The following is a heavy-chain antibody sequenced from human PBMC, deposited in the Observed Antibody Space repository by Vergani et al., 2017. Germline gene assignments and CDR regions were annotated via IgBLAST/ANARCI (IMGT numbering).Heavy chain of an antibody. CDR2: WNTNSGNP. Sequence: QVQLVQSGAEVKKPGASVKVSCKASGYTFTSYDINWVQQATGQGLEGMGWWNTNSGNPGYTQKVHGRVTMTRNTSISTAYMELSSLRSEDTAVYYCGRSGQDMGNNWFDPWGQGTLVTVSS. CDR1: GYTFTSYD. CDR3: GRSGQDMGNNWFDP. J-gene: IGHJ5*02. V-gene: IGHV1-8*01. D-gene: IGHD2-15*01.